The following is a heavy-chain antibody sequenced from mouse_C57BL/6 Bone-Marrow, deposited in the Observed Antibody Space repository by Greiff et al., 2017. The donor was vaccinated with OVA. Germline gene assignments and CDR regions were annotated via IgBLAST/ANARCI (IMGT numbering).Heavy chain of an antibody. CDR3: TFYYGSSPRYWYFDV. J-gene: IGHJ1*03. V-gene: IGHV1-81*01. D-gene: IGHD1-1*01. CDR2: ISPRSGNT. CDR1: FSTFPSYC. Sequence: QFPLQPSCAELSRPVASVQLSCQASFSTFPSYCLSCVQQRTGPFLSLIGEISPRSGNTYYTEKFKGKATLTADKSSSTAYMELRSLTSEDSAVYFCTFYYGSSPRYWYFDVWGTGTTVTVSS.